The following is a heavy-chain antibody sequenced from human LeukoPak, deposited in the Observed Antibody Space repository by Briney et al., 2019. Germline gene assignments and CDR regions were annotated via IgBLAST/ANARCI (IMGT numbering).Heavy chain of an antibody. J-gene: IGHJ6*03. Sequence: GASVKVSCKASGGTFSSYAISWVRQAPGQGLEWMGGIIPIFGTANYAQKFQGRVTITTDESTSTAYMELSSLRSEDTAVYYCARGGAYGGNSYHYHYYMDVWGKGTTVTVSS. V-gene: IGHV1-69*05. D-gene: IGHD4-23*01. CDR1: GGTFSSYA. CDR2: IIPIFGTA. CDR3: ARGGAYGGNSYHYHYYMDV.